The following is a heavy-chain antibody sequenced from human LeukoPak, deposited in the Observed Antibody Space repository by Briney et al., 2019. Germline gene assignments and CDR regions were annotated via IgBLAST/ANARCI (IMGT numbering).Heavy chain of an antibody. D-gene: IGHD4-17*01. CDR3: TRLADGDKTYGDYPIDAFDI. V-gene: IGHV3-30-3*01. CDR2: ISYGGSEK. J-gene: IGHJ3*02. CDR1: GFTFSSYA. Sequence: GGSLRLSCTASGFTFSSYAMHWVRQAPGKGLEWVAVISYGGSEKYYADSVKGRFTISRDNSKNTLSLQMNSLKTEDTAVYYCTRLADGDKTYGDYPIDAFDIWGQGTMVTVSS.